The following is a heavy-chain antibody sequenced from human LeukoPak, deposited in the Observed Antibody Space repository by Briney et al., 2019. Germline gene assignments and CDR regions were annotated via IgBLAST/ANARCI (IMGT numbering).Heavy chain of an antibody. J-gene: IGHJ5*02. CDR1: GFTFRDYW. CDR3: ARDLGHCGSGLCGA. CDR2: INPDGSST. D-gene: IGHD2-21*01. Sequence: QPGGSLRLSCAASGFTFRDYWMHWVRQAPGKGLVWVARINPDGSSTAYAASVRGRFTISRDNAKSTLFLQMSSLSAEDTAVYYCARDLGHCGSGLCGAWGQGTLVTVSS. V-gene: IGHV3-74*01.